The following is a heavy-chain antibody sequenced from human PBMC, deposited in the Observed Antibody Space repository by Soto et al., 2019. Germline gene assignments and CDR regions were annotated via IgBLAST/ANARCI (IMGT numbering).Heavy chain of an antibody. CDR2: INPSGGST. J-gene: IGHJ6*02. V-gene: IGHV1-46*01. CDR1: GYTFTSYY. CDR3: ASDSGYSSILEYYGMDV. D-gene: IGHD6-13*01. Sequence: ASVKVSCKASGYTFTSYYMHWVRQAPGQGLEWMGIINPSGGSTSYAQKFQGRVTMTRGTSTSTVYMELSSLRSEDTAVYYCASDSGYSSILEYYGMDVWGQGTTVTVSS.